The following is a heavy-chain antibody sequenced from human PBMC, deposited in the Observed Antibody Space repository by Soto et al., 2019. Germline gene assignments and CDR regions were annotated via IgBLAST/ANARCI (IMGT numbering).Heavy chain of an antibody. CDR1: GFNFYNYA. V-gene: IGHV3-23*01. CDR2: ISGDGTRT. CDR3: VKDLRPNRGWFGP. Sequence: GGSLRLSCAASGFNFYNYAMTWVRQAPGKGLERVSGISGDGTRTYYGDSVKGRFTISRDNSKNTVFLQMNSLRAEDTALYYCVKDLRPNRGWFGPWGQGTRVTVSS. D-gene: IGHD3-3*01. J-gene: IGHJ5*02.